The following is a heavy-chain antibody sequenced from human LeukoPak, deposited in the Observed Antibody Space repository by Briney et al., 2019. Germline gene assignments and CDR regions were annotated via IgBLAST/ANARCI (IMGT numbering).Heavy chain of an antibody. CDR1: GGSISSSSYY. J-gene: IGHJ4*02. D-gene: IGHD5-12*01. Sequence: PSETLSLTCTVSGGSISSSSYYWGWIRQPPGKGLEWIGSIYYSGSTYYNPSLKSRVTISVDTSKNQFSLKLSSVTAADTAVYYCARDSPLPRGYSGYDPPRRYFDYWGQGTLVTVSS. V-gene: IGHV4-39*07. CDR2: IYYSGST. CDR3: ARDSPLPRGYSGYDPPRRYFDY.